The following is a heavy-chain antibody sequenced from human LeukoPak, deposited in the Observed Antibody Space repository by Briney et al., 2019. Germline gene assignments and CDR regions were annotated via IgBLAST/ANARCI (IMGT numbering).Heavy chain of an antibody. J-gene: IGHJ4*02. D-gene: IGHD6-13*01. CDR2: VDWNSGSV. CDR1: GFTFDDYA. CDR3: VKDSSSSWYSFDY. Sequence: GGSLRLSCTASGFTFDDYAMHWVRQAPGKGLEWVSGVDWNSGSVDYADSVKGRFTISRDNAKNSLYLQMNSLRPEDTALYYCVKDSSSSWYSFDYWGQGILVTVSS. V-gene: IGHV3-9*01.